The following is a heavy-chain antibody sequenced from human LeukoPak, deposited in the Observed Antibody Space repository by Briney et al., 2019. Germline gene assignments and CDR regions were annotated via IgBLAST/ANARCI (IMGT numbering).Heavy chain of an antibody. CDR2: IYYSGST. J-gene: IGHJ4*02. CDR1: GGSISSSSYY. V-gene: IGHV4-39*01. CDR3: ARLTAGTHFDY. Sequence: SETLSLTCTVSGGSISSSSYYWGWIRQPPGTGLEWIGCIYYSGSTYYNPSLKSRVTISVDTSKNQFSLKLSSVTAADTAVYYCARLTAGTHFDYWGQGTLVTVSS.